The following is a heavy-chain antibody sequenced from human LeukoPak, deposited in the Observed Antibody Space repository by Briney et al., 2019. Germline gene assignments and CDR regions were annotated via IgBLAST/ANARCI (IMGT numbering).Heavy chain of an antibody. V-gene: IGHV3-33*01. J-gene: IGHJ4*02. CDR3: AREARGSSSWYYFDY. D-gene: IGHD6-13*01. CDR1: GFTLSSYG. CDR2: IWYDGSNK. Sequence: GGSLRLSCAASGFTLSSYGMHWVRQAPGKGLEWVAVIWYDGSNKYYADSVKGRFTISRDNSKNTLYLQMNSLRAEDTAVYYCAREARGSSSWYYFDYWGQGTLVTVSS.